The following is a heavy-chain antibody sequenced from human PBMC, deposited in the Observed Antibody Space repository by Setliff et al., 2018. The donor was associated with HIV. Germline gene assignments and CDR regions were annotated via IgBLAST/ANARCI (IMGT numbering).Heavy chain of an antibody. Sequence: AGGSLRLSCAASGFTFRNYNFNWVRQAPGRGLEWVSSISIGSGAAIYYAESVQGRFTVSRDNSKNSLYLQMNSLGVEDTAVYYCARDYLYYNMYNGSPVYGMDVWGQGTTVTVSS. CDR1: GFTFRNYN. J-gene: IGHJ6*02. D-gene: IGHD3-10*01. CDR3: ARDYLYYNMYNGSPVYGMDV. CDR2: ISIGSGAAI. V-gene: IGHV3-21*01.